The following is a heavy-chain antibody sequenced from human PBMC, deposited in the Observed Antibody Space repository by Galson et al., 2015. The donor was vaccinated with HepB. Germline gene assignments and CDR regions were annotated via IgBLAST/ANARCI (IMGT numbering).Heavy chain of an antibody. Sequence: SLRLSCAASGFTFSDYYMSWIRQAPGKGLEWVSYISGSGSTIYYADSVKGRFTISRDNAKNSLYLQMNSLRAEDTAVYYCAREVLAIGYYDFWSGYYRNAFDIWGQGTMVTVSS. V-gene: IGHV3-11*01. CDR1: GFTFSDYY. J-gene: IGHJ3*02. CDR3: AREVLAIGYYDFWSGYYRNAFDI. D-gene: IGHD3-3*01. CDR2: ISGSGSTI.